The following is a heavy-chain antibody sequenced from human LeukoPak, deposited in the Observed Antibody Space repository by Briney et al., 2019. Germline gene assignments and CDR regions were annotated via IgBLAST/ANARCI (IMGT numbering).Heavy chain of an antibody. V-gene: IGHV3-49*03. D-gene: IGHD6-19*01. CDR1: GFTFGDYS. CDR2: IRSKTYGGTT. J-gene: IGHJ4*02. Sequence: GGSLRLSCTASGFTFGDYSMTWFRQPPGKGLEWVSFIRSKTYGGTTEYAASVKGRFTVTRDDSKSIAYLQMNSLRTEDTAVYYCASGSGWYSPDYWGQGTLVTVSS. CDR3: ASGSGWYSPDY.